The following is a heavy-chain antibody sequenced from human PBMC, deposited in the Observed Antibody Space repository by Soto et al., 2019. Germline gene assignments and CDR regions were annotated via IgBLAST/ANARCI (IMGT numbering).Heavy chain of an antibody. CDR2: IYFTGTT. CDR3: ARGDGYYDLWSGYFDP. J-gene: IGHJ5*02. D-gene: IGHD3-3*01. CDR1: VVSIRSNY. V-gene: IGHV4-59*01. Sequence: SETLSLTCSVSVVSIRSNYWTWIRQPPGKGLEWIGYIYFTGTTNYNPSLKSRVSISLDTSKNQMSLKLSSMTAADTAVYYCARGDGYYDLWSGYFDPWGQGTLVTVSS.